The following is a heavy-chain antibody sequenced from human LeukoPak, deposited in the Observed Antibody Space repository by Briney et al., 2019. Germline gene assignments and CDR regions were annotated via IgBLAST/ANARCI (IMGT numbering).Heavy chain of an antibody. CDR2: IFYSGST. D-gene: IGHD3-16*01. Sequence: SETLSLTCTVSGGSISYYYWSWIRQPPGKGLEWIGYIFYSGSTNYNPSLKSRVTMSRDTSKNQFSLKLSAVTAADTAVYYGARRRGDGPIDYWGQGTLVTVSS. V-gene: IGHV4-59*01. CDR3: ARRRGDGPIDY. J-gene: IGHJ4*02. CDR1: GGSISYYY.